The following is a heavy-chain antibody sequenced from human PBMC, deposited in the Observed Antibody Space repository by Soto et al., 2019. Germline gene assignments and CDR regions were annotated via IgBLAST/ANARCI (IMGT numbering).Heavy chain of an antibody. V-gene: IGHV3-9*01. D-gene: IGHD2-21*02. J-gene: IGHJ3*01. CDR1: GFTFDDYA. Sequence: EVQLVESGGGLVQPGRSLRLSCAASGFTFDDYAMHWVRQAPGKGLEWVSGISWSSGSIDYADSVKGRFTVSRDNARNSLYLQMSSLRTEDTALYYCAKNRAPNCGGDSLWPCTALDVLGQGTMVTVSS. CDR3: AKNRAPNCGGDSLWPCTALDV. CDR2: ISWSSGSI.